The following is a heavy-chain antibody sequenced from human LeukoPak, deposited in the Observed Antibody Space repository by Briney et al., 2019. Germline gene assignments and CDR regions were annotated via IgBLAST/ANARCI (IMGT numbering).Heavy chain of an antibody. D-gene: IGHD3-3*01. CDR2: INHSGST. J-gene: IGHJ6*03. CDR3: ASTLYDFWSGYPPYYMDV. Sequence: PSETLSLTCAVYGGSFSGYYWSWIRQPPGKGLECIGEINHSGSTNYNPSLKSRVTISVDTSKNQFSLKLSSVTAADTAVYYCASTLYDFWSGYPPYYMDVWGKGTTVTVSS. V-gene: IGHV4-34*01. CDR1: GGSFSGYY.